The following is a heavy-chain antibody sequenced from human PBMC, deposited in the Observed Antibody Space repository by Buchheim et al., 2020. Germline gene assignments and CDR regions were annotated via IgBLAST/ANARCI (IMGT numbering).Heavy chain of an antibody. CDR2: IYYSGST. Sequence: QEQLQESGPGLVKPSQTLSLTCTVSGGSISSSSYYWGWIRQPPGKGLEWIGSIYYSGSTYYNPSLKSRVTISVDTSKNQFSLKLSSVTAADTAVYYCARRCSGGSCYGGEDYWGQGTL. CDR1: GGSISSSSYY. D-gene: IGHD2-15*01. CDR3: ARRCSGGSCYGGEDY. J-gene: IGHJ4*02. V-gene: IGHV4-39*01.